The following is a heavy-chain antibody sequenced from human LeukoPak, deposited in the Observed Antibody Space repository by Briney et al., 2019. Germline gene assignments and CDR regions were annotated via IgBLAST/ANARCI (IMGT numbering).Heavy chain of an antibody. J-gene: IGHJ4*02. CDR2: INTSGGST. D-gene: IGHD3-9*01. V-gene: IGHV3-23*01. CDR1: GFTFSSYG. Sequence: TGGSLRLSCAASGFTFSSYGMSWVRQAPGKGLEWVSAINTSGGSTYYADSVKGRFTISRDNSKNTLYLQMNSLSVEDTAVYYCARDSATGYYSDYWGQGTLVTVSS. CDR3: ARDSATGYYSDY.